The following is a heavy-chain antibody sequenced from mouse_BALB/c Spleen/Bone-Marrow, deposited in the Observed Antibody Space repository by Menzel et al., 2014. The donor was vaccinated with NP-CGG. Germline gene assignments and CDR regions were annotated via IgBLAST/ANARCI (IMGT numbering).Heavy chain of an antibody. CDR2: IDPANGNT. Sequence: DVKLVESGAELVKPGASVKLSCTASGFNIKDTYMHWVKQRPEQGLEWIGRIDPANGNTKYDPKFQGKATITADTSSNTAYLQLSSLTSEDTAVYYCANYYYGYYFDPWGQGTTLTVSS. J-gene: IGHJ2*01. D-gene: IGHD1-1*01. CDR1: GFNIKDTY. CDR3: ANYYYGYYFDP. V-gene: IGHV14-3*02.